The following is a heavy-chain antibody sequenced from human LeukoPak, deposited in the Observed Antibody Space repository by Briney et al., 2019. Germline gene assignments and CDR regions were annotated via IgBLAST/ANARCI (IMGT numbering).Heavy chain of an antibody. D-gene: IGHD6-19*01. CDR1: GGSISSYY. Sequence: SETLSLTCTVSGGSISSYYWSWIRQPPGKGLEWIGYIYYSGGTNYNPSLKSRVTISVDTSKNQFSLKLSSVTAADTAVYYCARLNSSGWYHIDYWGQGTLVTVSS. J-gene: IGHJ4*02. V-gene: IGHV4-59*08. CDR3: ARLNSSGWYHIDY. CDR2: IYYSGGT.